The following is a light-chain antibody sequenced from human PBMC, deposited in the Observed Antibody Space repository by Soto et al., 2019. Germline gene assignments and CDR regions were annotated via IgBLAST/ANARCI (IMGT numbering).Light chain of an antibody. J-gene: IGLJ3*02. Sequence: QAVVTQPPSASGTPGQRVTISCSGSSSNIGTNTVNWYQQLPGTAPKLLIYRTNQRPSGIPDRFSGSKSGTSASLDISGLQSEDEDDYYCTAWDGSLDGRVFGGGTKLTVL. CDR3: TAWDGSLDGRV. CDR1: SSNIGTNT. V-gene: IGLV1-44*01. CDR2: RTN.